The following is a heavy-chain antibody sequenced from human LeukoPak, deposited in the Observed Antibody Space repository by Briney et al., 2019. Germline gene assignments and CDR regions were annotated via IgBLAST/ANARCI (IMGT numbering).Heavy chain of an antibody. CDR3: ARDGSYSGSGSPSYY. J-gene: IGHJ4*02. CDR1: GFSFSTFG. V-gene: IGHV3-21*04. CDR2: ISSRSIYI. D-gene: IGHD3-10*01. Sequence: GGSLRLSCAASGFSFSTFGMNWVRQAPGKGLEWVSSISSRSIYIYYADSVKGRFTISRDNSKTTLYLQMNSLRAEDTAVYYCARDGSYSGSGSPSYYWGQGTLVTVSS.